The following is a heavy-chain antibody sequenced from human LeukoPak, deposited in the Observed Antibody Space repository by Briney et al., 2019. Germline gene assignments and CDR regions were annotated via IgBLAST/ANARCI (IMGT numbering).Heavy chain of an antibody. V-gene: IGHV3-48*01. CDR1: GFIFSSSG. J-gene: IGHJ3*02. CDR3: ARASFDFRSGYGASDI. D-gene: IGHD3-3*01. Sequence: GGSLRLSCAASGFIFSSSGMNWVRQAPGKGLEWVSYISSSSRTINYADSVKGRFTVSRDNAKNSLYLQMNSLRAEDTAVYYCARASFDFRSGYGASDIWGQGTMVTVSS. CDR2: ISSSSRTI.